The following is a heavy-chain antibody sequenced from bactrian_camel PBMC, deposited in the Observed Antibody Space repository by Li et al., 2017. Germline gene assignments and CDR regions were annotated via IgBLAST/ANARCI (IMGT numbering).Heavy chain of an antibody. CDR1: GFTFSNYY. CDR3: AKDTFGLSWDSTFDY. V-gene: IGHV3S40*01. Sequence: EVQLVESGGGLVQPGGSLRLSCAASGFTFSNYYMSWVRQAPGKGLEWVSRISYSGEYIYYADSVKARFTISRDNAKNTLYLQLNSLNTEDTAMYYCAKDTFGLSWDSTFDYWGQGTQVTVS. D-gene: IGHD5*01. J-gene: IGHJ6*01. CDR2: ISYSGEYI.